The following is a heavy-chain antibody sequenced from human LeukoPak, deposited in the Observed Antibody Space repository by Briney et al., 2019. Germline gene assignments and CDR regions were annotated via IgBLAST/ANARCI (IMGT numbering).Heavy chain of an antibody. CDR3: ARGVFDY. Sequence: PSDTLSLTCAVYGGSFSGYYWSWIRHPPGKGLEWIGEINHSGSTNYHPPLKSRVTISLDTSKNQFSLKQSSVTAADTAVYSCARGVFDYWGQGTLVTVSS. CDR2: INHSGST. J-gene: IGHJ4*02. V-gene: IGHV4-34*01. CDR1: GGSFSGYY.